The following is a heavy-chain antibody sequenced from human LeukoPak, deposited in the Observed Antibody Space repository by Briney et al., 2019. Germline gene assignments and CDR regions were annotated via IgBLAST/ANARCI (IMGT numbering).Heavy chain of an antibody. J-gene: IGHJ2*01. V-gene: IGHV3-48*03. CDR1: RCTFRRYE. CDR3: ARARSAGYYYPWYFEL. D-gene: IGHD2/OR15-2a*01. CDR2: ISSSSSTI. Sequence: GGSLPLSLAASRCTFRRYEIHWLRQAPAKELAWVSYISSSSSTIYYADSVKGRFTISRDNAKNSLYLQMNTLRAEDTALYYCARARSAGYYYPWYFELWGRGALVTVCS.